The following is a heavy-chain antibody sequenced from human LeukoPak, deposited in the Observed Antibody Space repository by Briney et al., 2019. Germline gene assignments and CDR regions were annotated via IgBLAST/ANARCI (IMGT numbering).Heavy chain of an antibody. V-gene: IGHV4-59*01. D-gene: IGHD5-12*01. Sequence: PSETLSLTCTVSGGSINSYYWNWIRQPPGKGLEWIGFVYYTGATNYNPSLKRRVTISVDTSKNQFSLKLSSVTAADTAVYYCARDTTIDWYFDLWGRGTLVTASS. CDR3: ARDTTIDWYFDL. CDR2: VYYTGAT. CDR1: GGSINSYY. J-gene: IGHJ2*01.